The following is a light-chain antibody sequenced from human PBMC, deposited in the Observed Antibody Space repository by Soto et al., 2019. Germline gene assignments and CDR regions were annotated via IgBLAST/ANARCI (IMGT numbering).Light chain of an antibody. CDR3: QQSYNAPRT. J-gene: IGKJ1*01. CDR1: QSISNY. V-gene: IGKV1-39*01. CDR2: AAS. Sequence: DIQMTQSPYSLSAXXXXXVTITCRASQSISNYLNWYQQKPGKAPRLLIHAASSLQSGVPSRFSGSGSGTDFTLTISSLQPEDFAIYYCQQSYNAPRTFGPGTKVEIK.